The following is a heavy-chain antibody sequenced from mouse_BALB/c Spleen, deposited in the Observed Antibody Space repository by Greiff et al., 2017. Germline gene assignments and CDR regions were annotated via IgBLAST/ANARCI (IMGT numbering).Heavy chain of an antibody. Sequence: EVKLVESGGGLVQPGGSRKLSCAASGFTFSSFGMHWVRQAPEKGLEWVAYISSGSSTIYYADTVKGRFTIYRDNPKNTLFLQMTSLRSEDTAMYYCARKSRDYFDYWGQGTTLTVSS. CDR1: GFTFSSFG. D-gene: IGHD1-1*01. V-gene: IGHV5-17*02. J-gene: IGHJ2*01. CDR3: ARKSRDYFDY. CDR2: ISSGSSTI.